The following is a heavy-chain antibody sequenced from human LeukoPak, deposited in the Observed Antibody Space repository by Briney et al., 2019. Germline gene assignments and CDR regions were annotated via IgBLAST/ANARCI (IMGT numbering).Heavy chain of an antibody. CDR2: IYYSGST. CDR3: ARGRGITGTTWNY. D-gene: IGHD1-20*01. Sequence: SSETLSLTCTVSGGSISSGGYYWSWIRQHPGKGLEWIGYIYYSGSTYYNPSLKSRVTISVDTSKNQFSLKLSSVTAADTAVYYCARGRGITGTTWNYWGQGTMVTVSS. V-gene: IGHV4-31*03. J-gene: IGHJ4*02. CDR1: GGSISSGGYY.